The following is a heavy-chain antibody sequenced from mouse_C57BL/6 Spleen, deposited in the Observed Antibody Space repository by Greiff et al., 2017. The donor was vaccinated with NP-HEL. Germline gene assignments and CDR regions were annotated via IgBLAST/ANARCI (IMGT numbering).Heavy chain of an antibody. V-gene: IGHV1-15*01. CDR3: TRFYFDY. CDR2: IDPETGGT. Sequence: VQLQESGAELVRPGASVTLSCKASGYTFTDYEMHWVKQTPVQGLEWIGAIDPETGGTAYNQKVKGKAILTADKSSSTAYMELRSLTSEDSAVYYCTRFYFDYWGHSTTLTVSS. J-gene: IGHJ2*01. CDR1: GYTFTDYE.